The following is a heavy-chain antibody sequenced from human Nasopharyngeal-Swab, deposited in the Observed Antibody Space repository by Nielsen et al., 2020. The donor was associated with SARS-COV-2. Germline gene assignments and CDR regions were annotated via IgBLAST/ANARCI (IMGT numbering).Heavy chain of an antibody. CDR1: GFTFSSYA. CDR2: ISGSGGST. CDR3: AKEVDSSGYYYPTGSFDY. V-gene: IGHV3-23*01. J-gene: IGHJ4*02. D-gene: IGHD3-22*01. Sequence: GESLKISCAASGFTFSSYAMSRVRQAPGKGLEWVSAISGSGGSTYYADSVKGRFTISRDNSKNTLYLQMNSLRAEDTAVYYCAKEVDSSGYYYPTGSFDYWGQGTLVTVSS.